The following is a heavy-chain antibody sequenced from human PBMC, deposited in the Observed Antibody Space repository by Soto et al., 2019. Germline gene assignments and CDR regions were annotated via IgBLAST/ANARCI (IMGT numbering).Heavy chain of an antibody. J-gene: IGHJ6*02. CDR3: ASDSGYYYGMDV. CDR1: GYTFTSYD. D-gene: IGHD3-10*01. Sequence: QVQLVQSGAEVKKPGASVKVSCKASGYTFTSYDINWVRQATGQGLEWMGWMNPNSGNTGYAQKFQGRITMTRNTSISTAYMELSSLRSEDTAVYYCASDSGYYYGMDVWGQGTTVTVSS. CDR2: MNPNSGNT. V-gene: IGHV1-8*01.